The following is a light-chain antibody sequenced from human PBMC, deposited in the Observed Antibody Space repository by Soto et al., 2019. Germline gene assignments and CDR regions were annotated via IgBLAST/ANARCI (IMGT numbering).Light chain of an antibody. Sequence: LKLSVVALSLSQGERATLSCRARQSVSSNLAWYQQKPGQAPRLLIYDVSNRASGIPVRFSGSGSETDFTLTISSLEAEDFAVYYSQLRSVLLIPFCQLGRLEIK. CDR3: QLRSVLLIP. CDR1: QSVSSN. CDR2: DVS. J-gene: IGKJ5*01. V-gene: IGKV3-11*01.